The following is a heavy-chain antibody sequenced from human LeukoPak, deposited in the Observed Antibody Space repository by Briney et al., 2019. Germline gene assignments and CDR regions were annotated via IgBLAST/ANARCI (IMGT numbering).Heavy chain of an antibody. CDR2: ISCSGAST. Sequence: GGSLSLSCAASGFTFSKYAMRWVRQAAGTGLEWVSVISCSGASTYYAHSLKSRFTISLDNSKNPLYLQMNTLRAEDTAVYYCARRAGIAVAGAFDYWGQGTLVTVSS. J-gene: IGHJ4*02. CDR3: ARRAGIAVAGAFDY. V-gene: IGHV3-23*01. CDR1: GFTFSKYA. D-gene: IGHD6-19*01.